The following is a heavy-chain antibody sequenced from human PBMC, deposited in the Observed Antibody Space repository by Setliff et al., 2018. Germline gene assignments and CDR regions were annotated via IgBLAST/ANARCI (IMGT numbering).Heavy chain of an antibody. V-gene: IGHV4-61*02. Sequence: PSETLSLTCTVSGGSISSGSYYWTWIRQPAGKGLEWIGRIYVGGSANYNPSLKSRVTRSVDTSKNQFSLKLSSVTAADTAVCYCARANKKLDYYYYYYMDVWGKGTTVTVSS. CDR1: GGSISSGSYY. CDR2: IYVGGSA. D-gene: IGHD1-1*01. CDR3: ARANKKLDYYYYYYMDV. J-gene: IGHJ6*03.